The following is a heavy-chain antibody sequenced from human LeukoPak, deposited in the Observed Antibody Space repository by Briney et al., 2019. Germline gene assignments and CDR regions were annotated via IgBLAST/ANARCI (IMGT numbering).Heavy chain of an antibody. CDR1: GGSISSSSYY. CDR3: ARSIQRGYAAMVYFDY. V-gene: IGHV4-39*07. D-gene: IGHD5-18*01. Sequence: SETLSLTCTVSGGSISSSSYYWGWIRQPPGKGLEWIGSIYYSGSTYYNPSLKSRVTISVDTSKNQFSLKLSSVTAADTAVYYCARSIQRGYAAMVYFDYWGQGTLVTVSS. CDR2: IYYSGST. J-gene: IGHJ4*02.